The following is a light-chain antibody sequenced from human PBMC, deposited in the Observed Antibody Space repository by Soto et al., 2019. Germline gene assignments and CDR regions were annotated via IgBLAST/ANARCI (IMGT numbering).Light chain of an antibody. CDR3: SSYRIRSPPDYV. Sequence: QSVLTQPASVSGSPVQSITISCTGTSSDVGAYNSVSWYQQHPGKAPKLIIYDVSTRPSGISDRFSGSRSGNTASLTISGLQAEDEADYYCSSYRIRSPPDYVFGTGTKVTVL. CDR2: DVS. CDR1: SSDVGAYNS. V-gene: IGLV2-14*01. J-gene: IGLJ1*01.